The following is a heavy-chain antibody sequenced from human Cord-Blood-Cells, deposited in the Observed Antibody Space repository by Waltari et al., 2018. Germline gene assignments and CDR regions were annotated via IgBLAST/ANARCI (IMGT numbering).Heavy chain of an antibody. V-gene: IGHV1-3*01. D-gene: IGHD3-10*01. CDR3: TVPYYYGSGNSYYFDY. J-gene: IGHJ4*02. CDR1: GYTFPSYA. Sequence: QVQLVQSGAEVKKPGASVKGSCKDSGYTFPSYAMHWVRQAPGQRLEWMGWINAGNGNTKYSQKFQGRVTITRDTSASTAYMELSSLRSEDTAVYYCTVPYYYGSGNSYYFDYWGQGTLVTVSS. CDR2: INAGNGNT.